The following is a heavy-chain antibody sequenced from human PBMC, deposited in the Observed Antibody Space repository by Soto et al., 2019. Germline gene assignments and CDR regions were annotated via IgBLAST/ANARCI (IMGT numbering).Heavy chain of an antibody. CDR2: LIHGGIT. D-gene: IGHD3-10*02. V-gene: IGHV4-34*02. J-gene: IGHJ3*01. CDR3: ARSPLSYDYVRQTWREVGDSFDV. CDR1: NSSLGAFH. Sequence: QVHLEQWGAGLLKPSETLSLTCAIYNSSLGAFHWTWIRQPPGKGLEWIGGLIHGGITTYNPSLKSRVTFSLDTSKSQFSLHVMSVTAADTAVYYCARSPLSYDYVRQTWREVGDSFDVWGRGTSVTVSS.